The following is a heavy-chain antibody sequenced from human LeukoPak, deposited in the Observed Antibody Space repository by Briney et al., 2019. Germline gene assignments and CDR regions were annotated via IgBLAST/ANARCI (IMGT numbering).Heavy chain of an antibody. CDR3: ARLRSGYSYGIFDY. CDR2: SYYSGST. Sequence: SETLSLTCTVSGGSISSGDYYWSWIRQPPGKGLEWIGYSYYSGSTNYNPSLKSRVTISVDTSKNQFSLKLSSVTAADTAVYYCARLRSGYSYGIFDYWGQGTLVTVSS. J-gene: IGHJ4*02. V-gene: IGHV4-61*08. CDR1: GGSISSGDYY. D-gene: IGHD5-18*01.